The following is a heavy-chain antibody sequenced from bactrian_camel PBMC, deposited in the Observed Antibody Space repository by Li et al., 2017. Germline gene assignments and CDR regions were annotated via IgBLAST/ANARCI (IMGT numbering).Heavy chain of an antibody. Sequence: VQLVESGGGLVQPGGSLRLSCAASGFTFSTYAMSWVRQAPGKEREAVAAMDYEGSTTYLESVQGRFLVSKDKANNTLLLVMNSLKPEDTAMYYCAAGSLRFCNLARHLYHYFGQGTQVTVS. J-gene: IGHJ4*01. CDR1: GFTFSTYA. CDR2: MDYEGSTT. D-gene: IGHD1*01. CDR3: AAGSLRFCNLARHLYHY. V-gene: IGHV3S31*01.